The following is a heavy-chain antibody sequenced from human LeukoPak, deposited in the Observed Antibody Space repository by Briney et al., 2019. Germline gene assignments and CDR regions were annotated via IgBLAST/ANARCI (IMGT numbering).Heavy chain of an antibody. CDR1: GGTFSSYA. J-gene: IGHJ4*02. V-gene: IGHV1-18*01. D-gene: IGHD1-26*01. Sequence: GSSVKVSCKASGGTFSSYAISWVRQAPGQGLEWMGWISAYNGNTNYAQKLQGRVTMTTDTSTSTAYMELRSLRSDDTAVYYCARDLGAHPTGFDYWGQGTLVTVSS. CDR2: ISAYNGNT. CDR3: ARDLGAHPTGFDY.